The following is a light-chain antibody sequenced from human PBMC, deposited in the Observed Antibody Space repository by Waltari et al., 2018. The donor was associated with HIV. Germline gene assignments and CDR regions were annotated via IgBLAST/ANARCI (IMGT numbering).Light chain of an antibody. V-gene: IGKV3-20*01. J-gene: IGKJ2*01. CDR1: QSVSSY. Sequence: EIVLTQSPGTLSLSPGERAILSCRASQSVSSYLAWYQQRPGQAPRLLIYAASTRDTGIPDRFRGSGSRTDFTLTITRLQPEDFAVYYCQQYSTSLYTFGQGTKLE. CDR3: QQYSTSLYT. CDR2: AAS.